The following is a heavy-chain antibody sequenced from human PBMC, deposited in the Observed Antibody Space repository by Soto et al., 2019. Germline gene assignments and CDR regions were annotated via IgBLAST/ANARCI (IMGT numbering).Heavy chain of an antibody. CDR1: GGSISSGGYY. CDR3: ARARMDWASNWFDP. Sequence: QVQLQESGPGLVKPSQTLSLTCTVSGGSISSGGYYWSWIRQHPGKGLEWIGYIYYSGSTYYNPSLKSRVTISVDTSKNHFSLKLSSVTAADTAVYYCARARMDWASNWFDPWGQGTLVTVSS. CDR2: IYYSGST. V-gene: IGHV4-31*03. D-gene: IGHD2-2*03. J-gene: IGHJ5*02.